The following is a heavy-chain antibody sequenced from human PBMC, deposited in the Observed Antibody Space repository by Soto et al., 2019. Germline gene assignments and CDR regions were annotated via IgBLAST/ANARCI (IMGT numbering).Heavy chain of an antibody. D-gene: IGHD5-18*01. V-gene: IGHV1-18*01. CDR3: ARLEIEYRYDDFDY. J-gene: IGHJ4*02. Sequence: QVQLVQSGAEVKKPGASVRVSCKASGYTFTSYSFSWVRQAPGQGLEWMGRISTYNGYTKYAEKFLGRVTMTTDTSTSTAYMELRSLRSDDTAVYFCARLEIEYRYDDFDYWGQGTLVTVSS. CDR2: ISTYNGYT. CDR1: GYTFTSYS.